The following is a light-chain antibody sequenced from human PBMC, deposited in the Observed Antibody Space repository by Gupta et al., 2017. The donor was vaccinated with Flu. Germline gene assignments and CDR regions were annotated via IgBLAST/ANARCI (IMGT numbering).Light chain of an antibody. CDR3: QQYYTIPPT. J-gene: IGKJ5*01. Sequence: CKSSQSLFFPSTNLNYFAWYQHKPGQPPKLLIYWASTRESGVPARFSGSGSVSNFTLTINSLQAEDVAVYYCQQYYTIPPTFGQGTRLEIK. V-gene: IGKV4-1*01. CDR2: WAS. CDR1: QSLFFPSTNLNY.